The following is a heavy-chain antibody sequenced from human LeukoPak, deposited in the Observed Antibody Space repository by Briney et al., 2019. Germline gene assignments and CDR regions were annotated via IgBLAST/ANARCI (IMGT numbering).Heavy chain of an antibody. J-gene: IGHJ4*02. CDR1: GGSFSGYY. V-gene: IGHV4-34*01. Sequence: SETLSLTCAVYGGSFSGYYWSWIHQPPGKGLEWIGEINHSGSTNYNPSLKSRVTISVDTSKNQFSLKLSSVTAADTAVYYCARGRYYYDSSGYYYYSGDFDYWGQGTLATVSS. CDR2: INHSGST. D-gene: IGHD3-22*01. CDR3: ARGRYYYDSSGYYYYSGDFDY.